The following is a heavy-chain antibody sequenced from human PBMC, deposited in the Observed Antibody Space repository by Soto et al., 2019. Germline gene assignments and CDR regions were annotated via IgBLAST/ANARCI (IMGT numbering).Heavy chain of an antibody. CDR3: ARLHVGAIIRAGFDY. Sequence: SETLSLTCTVSGGSISSSSYYWGWIRQPPGKGLEWIGSIYYSGSTYYNPSLKSRVTISVDTSKNQFSLKLSSVTAADTAVYYCARLHVGAIIRAGFDYWGEGTLVTVSS. V-gene: IGHV4-39*01. J-gene: IGHJ4*02. CDR2: IYYSGST. D-gene: IGHD1-26*01. CDR1: GGSISSSSYY.